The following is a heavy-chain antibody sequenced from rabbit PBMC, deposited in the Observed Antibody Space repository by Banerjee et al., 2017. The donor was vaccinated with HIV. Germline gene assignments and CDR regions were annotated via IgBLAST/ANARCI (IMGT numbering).Heavy chain of an antibody. Sequence: QSFEDSVGDLVKPVASLTLTCIASGFSFSSGYYMCLVRQAPGKGLELIACIYAGCGITCYASWAKGRFAISKASSTTVTLQMTSLTAADTATYFCARDGYGGDGRFWGPGTLVTVS. CDR1: GFSFSSGYY. J-gene: IGHJ4*02. V-gene: IGHV1S40*01. CDR2: IYAGCGIT. D-gene: IGHD4-2*01. CDR3: ARDGYGGDGRF.